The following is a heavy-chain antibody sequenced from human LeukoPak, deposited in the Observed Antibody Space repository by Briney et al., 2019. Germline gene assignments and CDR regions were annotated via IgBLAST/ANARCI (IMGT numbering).Heavy chain of an antibody. D-gene: IGHD3-10*01. CDR2: ISSSSSYI. CDR3: ARAGFTFSDYFGSFFDY. Sequence: AGGSLRLSCAGSGFTFSSYSMHWVRQAPGKGLEWVSSISSSSSYIYYADSLKGRFTISRDNAKNSLYLQMNSLRAEDTAVYYCARAGFTFSDYFGSFFDYWGQGTLVTVSS. CDR1: GFTFSSYS. J-gene: IGHJ4*02. V-gene: IGHV3-21*01.